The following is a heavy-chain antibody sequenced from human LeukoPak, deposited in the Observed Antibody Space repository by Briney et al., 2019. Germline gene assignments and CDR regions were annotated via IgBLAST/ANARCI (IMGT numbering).Heavy chain of an antibody. D-gene: IGHD6-13*01. Sequence: ASVKVPCKASGYTFISYYMPWVPQPPGQGLEGLGIIIPSGGSTSYEQKFQGRVTMTRNTSTTNVFFKRMSLGSEDKAVDYCARSSMGGYGPIAAAGSGDYSGQGTLVTVS. V-gene: IGHV1-46*01. J-gene: IGHJ4*02. CDR3: ARSSMGGYGPIAAAGSGDY. CDR2: IIPSGGST. CDR1: GYTFISYY.